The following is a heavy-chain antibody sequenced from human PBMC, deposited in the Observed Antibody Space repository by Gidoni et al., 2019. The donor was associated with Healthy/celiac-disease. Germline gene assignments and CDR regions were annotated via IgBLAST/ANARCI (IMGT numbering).Heavy chain of an antibody. CDR1: GLTFSTYT. Sequence: EVQLLESGGGWVQPGSSLRLSCAASGLTFSTYTMSWVRPAPGKRLGWVAAISGSGGSTYYADSVKGRFTISRDNSKNTVYLQMNSLSPEDTAVYYCAKDPRATMVRGVSLFDYGGQGTLVTVSS. D-gene: IGHD3-10*01. CDR3: AKDPRATMVRGVSLFDY. CDR2: ISGSGGST. V-gene: IGHV3-23*01. J-gene: IGHJ4*02.